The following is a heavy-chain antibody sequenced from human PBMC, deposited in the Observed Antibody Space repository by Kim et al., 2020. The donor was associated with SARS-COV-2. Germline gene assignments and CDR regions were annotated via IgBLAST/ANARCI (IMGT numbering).Heavy chain of an antibody. V-gene: IGHV3-20*01. CDR1: GFTFDDYG. CDR2: INWDGGST. Sequence: GGSLRLSCAASGFTFDDYGMSWVRQAPGKGLEWVSGINWDGGSTGYADSVKGRFTISRDNAKNSLYLQMNSLRAEDTALYHCARDKSDYDNMTGYSLPYNWFDTWGQGTLVTVSS. J-gene: IGHJ5*02. D-gene: IGHD3-9*01. CDR3: ARDKSDYDNMTGYSLPYNWFDT.